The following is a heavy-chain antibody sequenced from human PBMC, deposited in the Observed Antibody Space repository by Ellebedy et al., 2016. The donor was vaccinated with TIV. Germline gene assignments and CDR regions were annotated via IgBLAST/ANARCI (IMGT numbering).Heavy chain of an antibody. J-gene: IGHJ5*02. CDR2: INPNSGGT. CDR1: GYAFTGYH. V-gene: IGHV1-2*02. Sequence: AASVKVSCKASGYAFTGYHIHWVRQAPGQGLEWMGWINPNSGGTNYAQNFQGRVTMTEDTPLSPAYMELNGLRYDDTAMYYCARTHFPADASLEPWGQGTLVTVSS. CDR3: ARTHFPADASLEP.